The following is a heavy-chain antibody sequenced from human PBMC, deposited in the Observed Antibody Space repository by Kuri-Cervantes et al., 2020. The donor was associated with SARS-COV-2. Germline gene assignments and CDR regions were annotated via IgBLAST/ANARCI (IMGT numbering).Heavy chain of an antibody. CDR1: GFAVSNNY. CDR3: ARGSAVSGASTFAFDL. J-gene: IGHJ3*01. D-gene: IGHD6-19*01. V-gene: IGHV3-48*01. CDR2: INSGSTTK. Sequence: GESLKISCAASGFAVSNNYMGWVRQAPGKGLQWVSHINSGSTTKYFADSVKGRFTISRDTAKNSLFLQMTSLRAEDTAVYYCARGSAVSGASTFAFDLWGQGAMVTVSS.